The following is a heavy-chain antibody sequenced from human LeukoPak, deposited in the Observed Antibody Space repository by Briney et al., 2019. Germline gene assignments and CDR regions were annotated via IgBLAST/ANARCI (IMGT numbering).Heavy chain of an antibody. D-gene: IGHD2-21*01. CDR1: GFTFSHFW. CDR2: IKPKTDGETT. CDR3: ITPLPYSAQ. Sequence: GGSLRLSCAASGFTFSHFWMSWVRQAPGKGLEWVGRIKPKTDGETTEYAAPVKDRFSISRDDSKSMMYLQMNSLKTEDTAVYYCITPLPYSAQGGQGTLVTVSS. J-gene: IGHJ4*02. V-gene: IGHV3-15*01.